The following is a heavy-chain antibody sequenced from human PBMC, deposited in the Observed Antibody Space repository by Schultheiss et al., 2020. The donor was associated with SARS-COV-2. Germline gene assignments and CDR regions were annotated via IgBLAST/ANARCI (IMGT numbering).Heavy chain of an antibody. CDR2: IYYSGST. Sequence: SETLSLTCAVYGGSFSGYYWSWIRQPPGKGLEWIGYIYYSGSTNYNPSLKSRVTISVDTSKNQFSLKLSSVTAADTAVYYCARLDGYNYGPHFDYWGQGTLVTVSS. CDR3: ARLDGYNYGPHFDY. V-gene: IGHV4-59*01. J-gene: IGHJ4*02. D-gene: IGHD5-24*01. CDR1: GGSFSGYY.